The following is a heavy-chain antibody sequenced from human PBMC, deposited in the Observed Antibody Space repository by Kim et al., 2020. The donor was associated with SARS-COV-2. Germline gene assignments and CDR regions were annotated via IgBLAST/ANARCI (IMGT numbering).Heavy chain of an antibody. J-gene: IGHJ4*02. CDR2: INHSGST. Sequence: SETLSLTCAVYGGSFSGYYWSWIRQPPGKGLEWIGEINHSGSTNYNPSLKSRVTISVDTSKNQFSLKLSSVTAADTAVYYCARGIRRGIQLWFPHFDYWGQGTLVTVSS. CDR1: GGSFSGYY. CDR3: ARGIRRGIQLWFPHFDY. V-gene: IGHV4-34*01. D-gene: IGHD5-18*01.